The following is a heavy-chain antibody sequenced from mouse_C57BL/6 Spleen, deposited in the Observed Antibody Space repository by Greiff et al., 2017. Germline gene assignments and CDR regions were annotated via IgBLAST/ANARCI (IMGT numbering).Heavy chain of an antibody. CDR1: GFTFSDYG. CDR3: ARGGLDYYGSSPFAY. CDR2: ISSGSSTI. Sequence: EVHLVESGGGLVKPGGSLKLSCAASGFTFSDYGMHWVRQAPEKGLEWVAYISSGSSTIYYADTVKGRFTISSDNAKNTLFLQMTSLRSEDTAMYYCARGGLDYYGSSPFAYWGQGTLVTVSA. V-gene: IGHV5-17*01. J-gene: IGHJ3*01. D-gene: IGHD1-1*01.